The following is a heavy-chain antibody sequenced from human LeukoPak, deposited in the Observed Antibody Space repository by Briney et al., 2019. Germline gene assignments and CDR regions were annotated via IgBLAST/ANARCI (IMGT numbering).Heavy chain of an antibody. CDR2: IDPNSGGT. V-gene: IGHV1-2*02. Sequence: GASVKVSCKASGYTVTGYYMHWVRQAPGQGLEWMGWIDPNSGGTNYAQKFQGRVTMTRDTSISTAYMELSRLRSDDTAVYYCASEKVTILGDRTFSFDYWGQGTLVTVSS. CDR1: GYTVTGYY. D-gene: IGHD3-3*01. CDR3: ASEKVTILGDRTFSFDY. J-gene: IGHJ4*02.